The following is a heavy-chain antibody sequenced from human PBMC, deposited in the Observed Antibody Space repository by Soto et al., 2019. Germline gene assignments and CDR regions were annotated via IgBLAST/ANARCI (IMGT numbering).Heavy chain of an antibody. Sequence: WTWIRQPPGKALDWVGNIYNTGRTNSNPSLKSRVTLSLDTSMNQLSLKLDSVTAADTAIYYCATGYCNSINCPGYDYWGQGALVTVSS. D-gene: IGHD2-2*01. CDR2: IYNTGRT. V-gene: IGHV4-59*01. J-gene: IGHJ4*02. CDR3: ATGYCNSINCPGYDY.